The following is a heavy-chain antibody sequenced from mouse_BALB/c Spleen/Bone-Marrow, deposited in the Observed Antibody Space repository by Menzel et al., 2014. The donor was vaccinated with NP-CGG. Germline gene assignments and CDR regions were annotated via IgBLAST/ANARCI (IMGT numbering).Heavy chain of an antibody. CDR2: ISYSGST. Sequence: EVQRVESGPGLVKPSQSLSLPCTVTGYSIXSDYAWNWIRQFPGNKLEWMGYISYSGSTSFNPSLKSRISITRDTSKNQFFLQLNSVTTEDTATYYCARDYYGSSSYWYFDVWGAGTMVTVSS. J-gene: IGHJ1*01. CDR1: GYSIXSDYA. V-gene: IGHV3-2*02. D-gene: IGHD1-1*01. CDR3: ARDYYGSSSYWYFDV.